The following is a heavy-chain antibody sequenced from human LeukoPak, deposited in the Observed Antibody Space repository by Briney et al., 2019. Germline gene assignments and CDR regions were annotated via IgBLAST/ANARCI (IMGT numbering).Heavy chain of an antibody. CDR2: INPNSGGT. Sequence: ASVKVTCKASGYTFTGYYMHWVRQAPGQGLEWMGWINPNSGGTNYAQKFQGRVTMARDTSISTAYMELSRLRSDDTAVYYCARDHIDDYFDYWGQGTLVTVSS. CDR1: GYTFTGYY. CDR3: ARDHIDDYFDY. D-gene: IGHD5-12*01. V-gene: IGHV1-2*02. J-gene: IGHJ4*02.